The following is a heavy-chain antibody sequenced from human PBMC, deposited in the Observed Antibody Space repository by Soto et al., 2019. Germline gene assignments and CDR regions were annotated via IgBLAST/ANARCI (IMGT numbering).Heavy chain of an antibody. Sequence: QVHLQESGPGLVEPSQTLSLTCTVSGDSISSGDYYWSWIRQSPDKGLEWIGYTYHSGRTYYKPSLKSRVTIAAGTSKNQFSLKLSSVTAAETAVYYCARRHYYDSSGYADALDIWGQGTSVTVSS. J-gene: IGHJ3*02. D-gene: IGHD3-22*01. CDR2: TYHSGRT. CDR1: GDSISSGDYY. V-gene: IGHV4-30-4*01. CDR3: ARRHYYDSSGYADALDI.